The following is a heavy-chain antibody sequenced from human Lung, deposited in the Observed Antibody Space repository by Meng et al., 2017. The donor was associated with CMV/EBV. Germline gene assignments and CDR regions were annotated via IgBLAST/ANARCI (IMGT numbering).Heavy chain of an antibody. J-gene: IGHJ5*02. CDR3: ARELDLQLGYCSGGSCYGRGNWFDP. CDR1: GYTFTGYY. Sequence: ASVXVSXKASGYTFTGYYMHWVRQAPGQGLEWMGWINPNSGGTNYAQKFQGRVTMTRDTSISTAYMELSRLRSDDTAVYYCARELDLQLGYCSGGSCYGRGNWFDPWXQGTLVIVSS. CDR2: INPNSGGT. V-gene: IGHV1-2*02. D-gene: IGHD2-15*01.